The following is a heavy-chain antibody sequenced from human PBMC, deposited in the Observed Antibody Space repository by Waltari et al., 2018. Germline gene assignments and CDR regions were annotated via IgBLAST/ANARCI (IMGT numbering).Heavy chain of an antibody. CDR3: AREAPTDFWSGYLDY. D-gene: IGHD3-3*01. CDR2: IRSKAYGGTT. CDR1: GFTVGDYA. Sequence: EVRLVESGGGLVQPGRSLRLSCTASGFTVGDYAMSWVRQAPGKGLEWVGFIRSKAYGGTTEYAASVRGRFTIYRDESKSIAYLQMNSLKTEDTAVYFCAREAPTDFWSGYLDYWGQGNLVTVST. J-gene: IGHJ4*02. V-gene: IGHV3-49*04.